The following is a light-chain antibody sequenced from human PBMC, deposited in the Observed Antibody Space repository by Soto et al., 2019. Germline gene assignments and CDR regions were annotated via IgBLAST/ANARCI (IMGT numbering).Light chain of an antibody. J-gene: IGLJ1*01. Sequence: QAMVTQPPSVSGAPGQRVTISYTGSSSNIGAGYDVHWYQQLPGTAPKLLIYGNSNRPSGVPDRFSGSKSGTSASLAITGLQAEDEADYYCQSYDSSLSSYVFGTGTKLTVL. CDR1: SSNIGAGYD. CDR3: QSYDSSLSSYV. CDR2: GNS. V-gene: IGLV1-40*01.